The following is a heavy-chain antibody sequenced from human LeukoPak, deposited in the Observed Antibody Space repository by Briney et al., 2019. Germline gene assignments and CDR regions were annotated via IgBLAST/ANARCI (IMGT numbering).Heavy chain of an antibody. CDR3: ARGSLSWMWPLDDY. CDR2: ISYDGSNK. J-gene: IGHJ4*02. Sequence: PGGSLRLSCAASGFTFSSYGMHWVRQAPGKGLEWVAVISYDGSNKYYADSVKGRFTISRDNSKNTLYLQMNSLRAEDTAVYYCARGSLSWMWPLDDYWGQGTLVTVSS. D-gene: IGHD1-1*01. V-gene: IGHV3-30*19. CDR1: GFTFSSYG.